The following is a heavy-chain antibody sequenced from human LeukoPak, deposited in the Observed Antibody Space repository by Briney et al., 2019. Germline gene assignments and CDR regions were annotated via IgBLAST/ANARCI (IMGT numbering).Heavy chain of an antibody. J-gene: IGHJ6*02. CDR1: GDSIGSYF. D-gene: IGHD2-2*01. CDR3: ARYGPAYTSRWYDYYYGLDV. V-gene: IGHV4-59*01. CDR2: IYHSGST. Sequence: SETLSLTCTVSGDSIGSYFWSWIRQSPGKGLEWIGHIYHSGSTNYNPSLKSRVTISVDTSKNQFSLKLTSVTSADTAVYYCARYGPAYTSRWYDYYYGLDVWGPGTTVTVSS.